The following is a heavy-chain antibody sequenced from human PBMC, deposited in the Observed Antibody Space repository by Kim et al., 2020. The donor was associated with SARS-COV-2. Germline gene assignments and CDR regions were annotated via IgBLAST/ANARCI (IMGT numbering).Heavy chain of an antibody. CDR2: ISYDGSNK. V-gene: IGHV3-30*18. D-gene: IGHD1-26*01. Sequence: GGSLRLSCAASGFTFSSYGMHWVRQAPGKGLEWVAVISYDGSNKYYADSVKGRFTISRDNSKNTLYLQMNSLRAEDTAVYYCAKYSGSYYVNWFDPWGQG. J-gene: IGHJ5*02. CDR1: GFTFSSYG. CDR3: AKYSGSYYVNWFDP.